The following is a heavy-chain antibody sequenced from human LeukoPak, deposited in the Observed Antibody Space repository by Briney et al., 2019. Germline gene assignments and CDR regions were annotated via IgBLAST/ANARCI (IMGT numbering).Heavy chain of an antibody. D-gene: IGHD6-13*01. CDR3: ARARGISAAVHY. Sequence: SETLSLTCFVSGGSINSYYWTWIRQPPGKGLEWIGYIYYTGTTNYNPSLESRVTMSVDTSKNQFSLKLSSVTAADTAVYYCARARGISAAVHYWGQGTLVTVSS. J-gene: IGHJ4*02. CDR2: IYYTGTT. CDR1: GGSINSYY. V-gene: IGHV4-59*01.